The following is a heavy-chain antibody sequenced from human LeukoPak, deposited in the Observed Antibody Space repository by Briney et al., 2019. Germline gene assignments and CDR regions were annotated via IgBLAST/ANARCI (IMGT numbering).Heavy chain of an antibody. D-gene: IGHD5-18*01. J-gene: IGHJ4*02. CDR2: IKEDGSEK. CDR3: VRDSVWDTGRVDY. CDR1: GFTFSSHW. V-gene: IGHV3-7*01. Sequence: GGSLRLSCAASGFTFSSHWMSWVRQAPRKGLEWLANIKEDGSEKYYVDSVKGRFTISRDNAKNSLFLQMNSLRDEDTATYYCVRDSVWDTGRVDYWGQGTLVTVSS.